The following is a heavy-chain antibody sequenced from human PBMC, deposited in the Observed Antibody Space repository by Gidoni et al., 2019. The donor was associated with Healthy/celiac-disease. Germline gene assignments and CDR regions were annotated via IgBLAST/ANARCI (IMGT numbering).Heavy chain of an antibody. V-gene: IGHV4-39*01. CDR3: ARHWGFGEPLLDY. J-gene: IGHJ4*02. CDR2: ISCSGGT. Sequence: QLQLQESGPGLVKPAETLSLTCTVPGGSISSSSYYGGWIRPPPGMGLEWIGSISCSGGTYYNPSLKSRVTISVDTSKNQFSLKLSSVTAADTAVYYCARHWGFGEPLLDYWGQGTLVTVSS. D-gene: IGHD3-10*01. CDR1: GGSISSSSYY.